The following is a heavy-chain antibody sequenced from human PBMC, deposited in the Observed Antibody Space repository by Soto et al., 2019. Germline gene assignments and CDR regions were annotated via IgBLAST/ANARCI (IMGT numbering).Heavy chain of an antibody. CDR1: GYTLTELS. CDR3: ATDLTHIVVVPAAQLTFNY. CDR2: FDPEDGET. J-gene: IGHJ4*02. D-gene: IGHD2-2*01. V-gene: IGHV1-24*01. Sequence: ASVKVSCKVSGYTLTELSMHWVRQAPGKGLEWMGGFDPEDGETIYAQKFQGRVTMTEDTSTDTAYMELSSLRSEDTAVYYCATDLTHIVVVPAAQLTFNYWGQGTLGTVSP.